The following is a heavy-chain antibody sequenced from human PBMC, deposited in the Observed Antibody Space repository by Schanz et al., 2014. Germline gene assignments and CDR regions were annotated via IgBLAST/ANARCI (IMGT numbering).Heavy chain of an antibody. CDR3: ARDQSPYTNSSDVRYFDY. J-gene: IGHJ4*02. CDR1: GGTFNSYT. D-gene: IGHD6-6*01. V-gene: IGHV1-69*08. CDR2: IIPILGIA. Sequence: QVQLVQSGAEVKKPGSSMKVSCKASGGTFNSYTINWVRQAPGQGLEWMGRIIPILGIANYAQKFQGRVTITADRSTSTAYRELSSLRSDDTAVYYCARDQSPYTNSSDVRYFDYWGQGVLVDVSS.